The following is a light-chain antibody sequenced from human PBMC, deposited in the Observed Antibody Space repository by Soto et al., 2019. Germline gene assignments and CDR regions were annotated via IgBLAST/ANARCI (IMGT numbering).Light chain of an antibody. CDR1: SSDGGGYNY. V-gene: IGLV2-14*03. J-gene: IGLJ2*01. Sequence: QSALTQPASVSGSPGQSITISCTGTSSDGGGYNYVSWYQHHPGKAPKLMIYDVSNRPSGVSNRFSGSKSGNTASLTISGLQAEDEADYYCSSYTSSSTVVFGGGTKLTVL. CDR3: SSYTSSSTVV. CDR2: DVS.